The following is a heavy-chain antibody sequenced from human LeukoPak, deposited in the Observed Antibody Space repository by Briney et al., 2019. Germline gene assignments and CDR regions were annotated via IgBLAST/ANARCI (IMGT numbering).Heavy chain of an antibody. CDR1: GFTFSSYW. J-gene: IGHJ6*03. D-gene: IGHD3-3*01. Sequence: GGSLRLSCAASGFTFSSYWMSRVRQAPGKGLEWVANIKQDGSEKYYVDSMKGRFTISRDNAKNSLYLQMNSLRAEDTAVYYCARVFLEWLLYYYYMDVWGKGTTVTVSS. CDR2: IKQDGSEK. CDR3: ARVFLEWLLYYYYMDV. V-gene: IGHV3-7*01.